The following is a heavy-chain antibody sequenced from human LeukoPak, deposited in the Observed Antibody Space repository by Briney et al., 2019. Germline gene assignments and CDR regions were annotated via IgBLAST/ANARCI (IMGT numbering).Heavy chain of an antibody. D-gene: IGHD6-19*01. Sequence: GGSLRLFCAASGFTFSSYSMNWVRQAPGKGLEWVSAISSSSSYTYYADSVKGRFTISRDNAKNSLYLQMNSLRAEDTAVYYCARDSDSSGWLDYYMDVWGKGTTVTISS. CDR1: GFTFSSYS. J-gene: IGHJ6*03. CDR2: ISSSSSYT. CDR3: ARDSDSSGWLDYYMDV. V-gene: IGHV3-21*01.